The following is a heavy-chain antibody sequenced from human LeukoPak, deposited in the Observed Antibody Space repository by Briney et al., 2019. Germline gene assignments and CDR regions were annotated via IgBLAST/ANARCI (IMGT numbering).Heavy chain of an antibody. J-gene: IGHJ4*02. CDR2: MQAIGTT. CDR3: ARENGDYSDF. D-gene: IGHD4-17*01. Sequence: PSETLSLTCSVSGGSIRTYYWSWIRQSADKGLEYIGRMQAIGTTNYNPSLKSRVTISVDKSKNQFSLKLTSVTAADTAVYFCARENGDYSDFWGQGILFTVSS. CDR1: GGSIRTYY. V-gene: IGHV4-4*07.